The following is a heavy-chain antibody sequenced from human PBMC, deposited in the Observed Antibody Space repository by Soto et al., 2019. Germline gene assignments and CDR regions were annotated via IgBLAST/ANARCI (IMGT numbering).Heavy chain of an antibody. CDR3: AKFGASGSYFQFDY. J-gene: IGHJ4*02. V-gene: IGHV3-23*01. CDR1: GFNFSIYA. Sequence: PGGSLRLSCAASGFNFSIYAMTWVRQSPGKGLEWVSASSGTGSRTWYADSVRGRFTVSRDNSKNTLYRQMNSLRDEDTAVYYCAKFGASGSYFQFDYWGPGTLVTVSS. D-gene: IGHD3-10*01. CDR2: SSGTGSRT.